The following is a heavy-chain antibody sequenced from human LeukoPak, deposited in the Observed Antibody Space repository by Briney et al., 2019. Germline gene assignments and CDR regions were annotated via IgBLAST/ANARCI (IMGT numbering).Heavy chain of an antibody. CDR2: ISAYNGNT. CDR3: AREKYSSSWYVGSGMDV. Sequence: ASVKVSCKASGYTFTSYGISWVRQATGQGLEWMGWISAYNGNTNYAQKLQGRVTMTTDTSTSTAYMELRSLRSDDTAVYYCAREKYSSSWYVGSGMDVWGQGTTVTVSS. J-gene: IGHJ6*02. V-gene: IGHV1-18*01. CDR1: GYTFTSYG. D-gene: IGHD6-13*01.